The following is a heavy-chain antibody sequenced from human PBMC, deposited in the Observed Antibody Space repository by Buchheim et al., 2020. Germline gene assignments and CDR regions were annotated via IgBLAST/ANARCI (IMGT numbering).Heavy chain of an antibody. V-gene: IGHV3-49*05. CDR2: IRSKAYGGTT. Sequence: EVQLVESGGGLVKPGRSLRLSCTASGFTFGDYAMSWFRQAPGKGLEWVGFIRSKAYGGTTEYAASVKGRFTISRDDSKSIAYLQMNSLKTEDTAVYYCTRTDTVDTAMAEYYYYGMDVWGQGTT. CDR3: TRTDTVDTAMAEYYYYGMDV. CDR1: GFTFGDYA. J-gene: IGHJ6*02. D-gene: IGHD5-18*01.